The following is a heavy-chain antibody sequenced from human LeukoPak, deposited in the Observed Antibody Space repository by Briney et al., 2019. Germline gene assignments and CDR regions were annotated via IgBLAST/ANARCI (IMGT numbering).Heavy chain of an antibody. V-gene: IGHV3-9*01. CDR1: GFTVSSNV. Sequence: PGGSLRLSCAASGFTVSSNVLSWVRQALGKGLEWVSGISWNSGSIGYADSVKGRFTISRDNAKNSLYLQMNSLRAEDTALYYCAKDKYSSTLHTFDYWGQGTLVTVSS. CDR2: ISWNSGSI. D-gene: IGHD6-19*01. CDR3: AKDKYSSTLHTFDY. J-gene: IGHJ4*02.